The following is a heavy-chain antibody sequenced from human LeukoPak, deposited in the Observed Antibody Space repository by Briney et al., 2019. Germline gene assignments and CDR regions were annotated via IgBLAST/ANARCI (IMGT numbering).Heavy chain of an antibody. CDR2: INPNIGGT. D-gene: IGHD4-17*01. V-gene: IGHV1-2*02. Sequence: ASVKVSCKASGYTFTGYYMHWVRQAPGQGLEWMGWINPNIGGTNYAQKFQGRVPMTRDTSISTAYMELSRLRSDDTAVYYCARDAAFPYGDYVRPHGYYYGMDVWGQGTTVTVSS. CDR3: ARDAAFPYGDYVRPHGYYYGMDV. J-gene: IGHJ6*02. CDR1: GYTFTGYY.